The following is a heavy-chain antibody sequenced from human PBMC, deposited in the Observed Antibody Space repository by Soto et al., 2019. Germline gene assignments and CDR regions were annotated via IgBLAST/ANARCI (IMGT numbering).Heavy chain of an antibody. CDR3: ARAVAARTGNYYYYYGMDV. J-gene: IGHJ6*02. D-gene: IGHD6-6*01. CDR2: TYYRSKWYN. V-gene: IGHV6-1*01. Sequence: TSETLSLTCAISGDSVSSNSAAWNWIRQSPSRGLEWLGRTYYRSKWYNDYAVSVKSRITINPDTSKNQFSLQLNSVTPEDTAVYYCARAVAARTGNYYYYYGMDVWGQGTTVTVSS. CDR1: GDSVSSNSAA.